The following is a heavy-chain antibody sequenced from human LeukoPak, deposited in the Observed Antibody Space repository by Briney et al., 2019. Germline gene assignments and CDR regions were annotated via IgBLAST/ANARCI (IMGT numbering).Heavy chain of an antibody. V-gene: IGHV4-34*01. CDR3: ARDGSGSYSVYFDY. D-gene: IGHD3-10*01. CDR1: GGSFSGYY. J-gene: IGHJ4*02. Sequence: PSETLSLTCAVYGGSFSGYYWSWIRQPPGKGLEWIGEINHSGSTNYNPSLKSRVTISVDTSKNQFSLKLSSVTAADTAVYYCARDGSGSYSVYFDYWGQGTLVTVSS. CDR2: INHSGST.